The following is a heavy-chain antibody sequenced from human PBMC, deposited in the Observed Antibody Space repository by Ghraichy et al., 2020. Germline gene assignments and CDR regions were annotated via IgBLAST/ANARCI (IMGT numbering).Heavy chain of an antibody. J-gene: IGHJ6*02. CDR1: GGPFCSYA. CDR2: IIPIFGTA. D-gene: IGHD5-24*01. CDR3: AGGYNYVDLGYYYYGMDV. Sequence: SVKVSCKASGGPFCSYAISWVRQAPGQVLEWMGGIIPIFGTATYAQKFQGRVTITADESTSTAYMELSSLRSEDTAVYYCAGGYNYVDLGYYYYGMDVWGQGTTVTVS. V-gene: IGHV1-69*13.